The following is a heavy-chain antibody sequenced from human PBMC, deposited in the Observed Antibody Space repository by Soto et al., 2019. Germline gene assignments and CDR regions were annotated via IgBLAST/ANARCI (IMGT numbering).Heavy chain of an antibody. V-gene: IGHV3-11*04. D-gene: IGHD3-22*01. CDR1: GFRLSDYE. Sequence: PWVSMRLSCAVSGFRLSDYELSWIRQAPGRGPEWVSFISRSGDTIYYVDPVKGRFSISRDNAKNSVYLQVRSLRVEDTAAQWSPGGSRWYEADALELWCQGAMEAVSS. CDR2: ISRSGDTI. CDR3: PGGSRWYEADALEL. J-gene: IGHJ3*01.